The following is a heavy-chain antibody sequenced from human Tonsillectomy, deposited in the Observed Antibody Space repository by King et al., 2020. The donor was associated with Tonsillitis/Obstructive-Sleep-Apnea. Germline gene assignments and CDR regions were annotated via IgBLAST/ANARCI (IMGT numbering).Heavy chain of an antibody. D-gene: IGHD1-26*01. J-gene: IGHJ4*02. CDR2: ILGSGATT. CDR3: AKISRWEFLRYLDY. V-gene: IGHV3-23*04. CDR1: GFTFSTYA. Sequence: VQLVESGGLLLQPGGSLRLSCAASGFTFSTYAMIWVRQAPGKGLEWVSSILGSGATTYYADSVKGRFTISRDNSKNTLYLQLNTLRTEDTAIYYCAKISRWEFLRYLDYWGQGTLVTVYS.